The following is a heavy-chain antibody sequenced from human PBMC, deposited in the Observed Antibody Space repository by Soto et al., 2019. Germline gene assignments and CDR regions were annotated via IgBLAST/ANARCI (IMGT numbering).Heavy chain of an antibody. CDR3: ARGDTGGVLRFLEWLSPRHYYGMDV. V-gene: IGHV1-69*13. D-gene: IGHD3-3*01. J-gene: IGHJ6*02. Sequence: SVKVSCKASGGTFSSYAISWVRQAPGQGLEWMGGIIPIFGTANYAQKFQGRVTITADESTSTAYMELSSLRSEDTAVYYCARGDTGGVLRFLEWLSPRHYYGMDVWGQGTTVTVSS. CDR2: IIPIFGTA. CDR1: GGTFSSYA.